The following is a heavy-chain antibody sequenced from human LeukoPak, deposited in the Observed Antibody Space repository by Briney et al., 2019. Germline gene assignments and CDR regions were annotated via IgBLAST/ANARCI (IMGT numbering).Heavy chain of an antibody. CDR1: GGTFSSYA. CDR2: IIPIFGTA. Sequence: ASVKVSCKASGGTFSSYAISWVRQAPGQGLEWMGGIIPIFGTANYAQKFQGRVTITTDESTSTAYMELSSLRSEDTAVYYCAREGGYDFWSGYYAHWGQGTLVTVSS. V-gene: IGHV1-69*05. J-gene: IGHJ4*02. CDR3: AREGGYDFWSGYYAH. D-gene: IGHD3-3*01.